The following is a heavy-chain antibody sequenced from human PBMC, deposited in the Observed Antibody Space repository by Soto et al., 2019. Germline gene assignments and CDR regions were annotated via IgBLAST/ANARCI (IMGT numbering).Heavy chain of an antibody. J-gene: IGHJ6*03. CDR3: ARGRNPTVTTTLYYYYYMDV. V-gene: IGHV1-69*02. D-gene: IGHD4-4*01. CDR1: GGTFSSYT. CDR2: IIPILGIA. Sequence: SVKVSCKASGGTFSSYTISWVRQAPGQGLEWMGRIIPILGIANYAQKFQGRVTITADKSTSTAYMELSSLRSEDTAVYYCARGRNPTVTTTLYYYYYMDVWGKGTTVTVSS.